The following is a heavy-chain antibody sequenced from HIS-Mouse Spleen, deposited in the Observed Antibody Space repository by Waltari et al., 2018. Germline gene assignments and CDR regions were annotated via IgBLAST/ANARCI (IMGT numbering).Heavy chain of an antibody. CDR3: ARGLRSLKPYYDSSGYFDY. J-gene: IGHJ4*02. V-gene: IGHV4-34*01. CDR1: GGSFSGYS. CDR2: INHSGST. Sequence: QVQLQQWGAGLLKPSETLSLTCAVYGGSFSGYSWRWIGQPPGQGLAWIREINHSGSTNYNPSLKSRVTISVDTSKNQFSLKLSSVTAADTAVYYCARGLRSLKPYYDSSGYFDYWGQGTLVTVSS. D-gene: IGHD3-22*01.